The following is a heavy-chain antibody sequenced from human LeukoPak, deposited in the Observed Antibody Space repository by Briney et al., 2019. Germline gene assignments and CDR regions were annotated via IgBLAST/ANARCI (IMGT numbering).Heavy chain of an antibody. V-gene: IGHV4-30-4*01. CDR3: ARTTVVTLVDY. CDR2: IYYSGST. J-gene: IGHJ4*02. Sequence: SETLSLTCTVSGGSVSNYYWSWIRQPPGKGLEWIGYIYYSGSTYYNPSLKSRVTISVDTSKNQFSLKLSSVTAADTAVYYCARTTVVTLVDYWGQGTLVTVSS. CDR1: GGSVSNYY. D-gene: IGHD4-23*01.